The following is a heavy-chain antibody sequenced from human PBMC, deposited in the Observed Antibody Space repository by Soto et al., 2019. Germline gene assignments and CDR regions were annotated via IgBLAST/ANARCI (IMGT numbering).Heavy chain of an antibody. CDR1: GFTFSKFE. V-gene: IGHV3-48*03. D-gene: IGHD2-2*01. CDR3: ARAECSNPNCLTAYYAYGLDV. Sequence: LRLSCAASGFTFSKFEMHWVRQASAKGLERVSYINTAGSTKYYAESVKGRFTISRDNARNSLFLQMNILGADDTAVYYCARAECSNPNCLTAYYAYGLDVLGEGTTVTVSS. CDR2: INTAGSTK. J-gene: IGHJ6*04.